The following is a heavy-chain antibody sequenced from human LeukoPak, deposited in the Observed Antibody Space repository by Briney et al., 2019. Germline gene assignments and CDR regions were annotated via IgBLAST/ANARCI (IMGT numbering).Heavy chain of an antibody. V-gene: IGHV4-39*01. CDR3: ARQRWLVLIDY. D-gene: IGHD6-19*01. J-gene: IGHJ4*02. CDR2: IYYSGST. CDR1: GGSISSSSYY. Sequence: SETLSLTCTVSGGSISSSSYYWGWIRQPPGKGLEWIGSIYYSGSTYYNPSLKSRVTISVDTPKNQFSLKLSSVTAADTAVYYCARQRWLVLIDYWGQGTLVTVSS.